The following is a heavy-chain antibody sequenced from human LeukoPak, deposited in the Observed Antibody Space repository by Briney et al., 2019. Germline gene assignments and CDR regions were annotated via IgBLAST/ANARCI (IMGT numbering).Heavy chain of an antibody. CDR3: ARLTIFPDY. J-gene: IGHJ4*02. Sequence: SETLSLTCAVSGYSISSGYYWGWIRQPPGKGLEWIGSIYHSGGTYYNPSLKSRVTISVDTSKNQFSLKLSSVTAADTAVYYCARLTIFPDYWGQGTLVTVSS. D-gene: IGHD3-3*01. CDR1: GYSISSGYY. V-gene: IGHV4-38-2*01. CDR2: IYHSGGT.